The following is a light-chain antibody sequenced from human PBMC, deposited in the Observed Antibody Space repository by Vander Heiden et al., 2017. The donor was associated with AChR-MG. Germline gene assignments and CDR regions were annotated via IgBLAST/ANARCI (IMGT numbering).Light chain of an antibody. CDR2: EVN. Sequence: QSALTQPPSASGSPGQSVTISCTGTSSDIGGYNYVSWYQQHPGKAPRLLIYEVNKRPSGVHDRFSGSKSGNTASLTVSGLQAEDEADYYCSSYAGSDIFVFATGTKVTVL. CDR1: SSDIGGYNY. CDR3: SSYAGSDIFV. V-gene: IGLV2-8*01. J-gene: IGLJ1*01.